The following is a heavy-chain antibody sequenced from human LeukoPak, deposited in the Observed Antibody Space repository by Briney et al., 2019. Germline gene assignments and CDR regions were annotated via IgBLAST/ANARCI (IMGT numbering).Heavy chain of an antibody. Sequence: GASVRVSCKASGYTFTGYYMHWVRQAPGQGLEWMGWINPNSGGTNYAQKFQGRVTMTRDTSISTAYMELSRLRSDDTAVYYCARDWGGQWELLCPYWGQGTLVTVSS. V-gene: IGHV1-2*02. CDR3: ARDWGGQWELLCPY. D-gene: IGHD1-26*01. J-gene: IGHJ4*02. CDR2: INPNSGGT. CDR1: GYTFTGYY.